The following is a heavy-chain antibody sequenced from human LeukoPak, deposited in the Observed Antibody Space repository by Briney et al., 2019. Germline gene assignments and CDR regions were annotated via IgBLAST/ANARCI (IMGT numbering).Heavy chain of an antibody. D-gene: IGHD2-2*01. Sequence: GGSLRLSCAASGFTFNTYYMTWVRHAPGKGLEWVAGIKQDGSENYYMDSVKGRFTISRDNSMNSLYLQMNSLRAEDTAVYFCARERYCTSATCYVGVPFDSWGQGTLVTVSS. J-gene: IGHJ4*02. CDR2: IKQDGSEN. CDR1: GFTFNTYY. V-gene: IGHV3-7*01. CDR3: ARERYCTSATCYVGVPFDS.